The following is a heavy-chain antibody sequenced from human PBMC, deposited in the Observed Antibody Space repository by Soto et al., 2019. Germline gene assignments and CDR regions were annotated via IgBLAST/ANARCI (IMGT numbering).Heavy chain of an antibody. Sequence: ASVKVSCKASGYTFFTYGITWVRQAPGQGLEWMGWISTYDGNTDYAQKLQGRVTMTTDTSTRTAYMELRSLRSDDTAVYYCAHKSSSSNAFDPWGQGTLVTVSS. CDR1: GYTFFTYG. J-gene: IGHJ5*01. CDR2: ISTYDGNT. D-gene: IGHD6-6*01. V-gene: IGHV1-18*01. CDR3: AHKSSSSNAFDP.